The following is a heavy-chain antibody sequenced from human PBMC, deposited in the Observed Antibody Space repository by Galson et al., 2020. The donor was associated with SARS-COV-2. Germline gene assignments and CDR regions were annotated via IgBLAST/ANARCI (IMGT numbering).Heavy chain of an antibody. J-gene: IGHJ5*02. Sequence: SETLSLTCTVSGGSISSSSYYWGWIRQPPGKGLEWIGSIYYSGSTYYNPSLKSRVTISVDTSKNQFSLKLSSVTAADTAVYYCASERLRYFDWSVLTRASPTDWFDPWGQGTLVTVSS. CDR2: IYYSGST. D-gene: IGHD3-9*01. CDR1: GGSISSSSYY. CDR3: ASERLRYFDWSVLTRASPTDWFDP. V-gene: IGHV4-39*01.